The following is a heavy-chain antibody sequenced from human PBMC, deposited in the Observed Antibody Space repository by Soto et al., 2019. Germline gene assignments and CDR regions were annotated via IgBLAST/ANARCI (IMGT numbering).Heavy chain of an antibody. J-gene: IGHJ3*01. CDR1: GGSISSYY. Sequence: PSETLSLTCTVSGGSISSYYWSWIRQPPGKGLEWIGYIYYSGSTNYNPSLKSRVTISVDTSKNQFSLKLSSVTAADTAVYYCASLLFGIAGWSDPWGQGTMVTVSS. V-gene: IGHV4-59*08. CDR2: IYYSGST. CDR3: ASLLFGIAGWSDP. D-gene: IGHD2-15*01.